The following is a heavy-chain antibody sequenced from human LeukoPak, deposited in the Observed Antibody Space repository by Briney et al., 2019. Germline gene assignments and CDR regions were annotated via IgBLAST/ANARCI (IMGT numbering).Heavy chain of an antibody. CDR1: GFTFSTYS. CDR3: AKCGSNSCPLDY. D-gene: IGHD6-13*01. Sequence: TGGSLRLSCAASGFTFSTYSMNWVRQAPGKGLEWVSSISSSSSYIYYADSLKGRFTISRDNARNSLYLQMNSLRAEDTAVYYCAKCGSNSCPLDYWGQGTLVTVSS. J-gene: IGHJ4*02. V-gene: IGHV3-21*01. CDR2: ISSSSSYI.